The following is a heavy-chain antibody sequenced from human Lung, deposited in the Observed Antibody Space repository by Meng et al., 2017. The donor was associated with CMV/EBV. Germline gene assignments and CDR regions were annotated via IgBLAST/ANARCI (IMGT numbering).Heavy chain of an antibody. V-gene: IGHV7-4-1*02. J-gene: IGHJ5*02. CDR2: ISTNTGTP. CDR1: GYTFTSYS. Sequence: QVQLVQAGAELKKPVSSVKRSYKASGYTFTSYSMNWVRQAPGQGLEWMGWISTNTGTPTYTQGFTGRFVFSLDTSVSTAYLQISSLKAEDTAVYYCARGGNFDPWGQGTLVTVSS. D-gene: IGHD2/OR15-2a*01. CDR3: ARGGNFDP.